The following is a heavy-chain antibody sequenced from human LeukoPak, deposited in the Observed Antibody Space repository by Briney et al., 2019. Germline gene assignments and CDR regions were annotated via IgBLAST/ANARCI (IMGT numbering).Heavy chain of an antibody. CDR2: IYSGGNT. CDR3: ASRTDQLPPYYYYGMDV. J-gene: IGHJ6*02. Sequence: GGSLRLSCAASGFTISSNYMSWVRQAPGKGLEWVSVIYSGGNTYYADSVKGRFTISRDNSKNTLYLQMNSLRAEDTAVYYCASRTDQLPPYYYYGMDVWGQGTTVTVSS. D-gene: IGHD2-2*01. V-gene: IGHV3-53*01. CDR1: GFTISSNY.